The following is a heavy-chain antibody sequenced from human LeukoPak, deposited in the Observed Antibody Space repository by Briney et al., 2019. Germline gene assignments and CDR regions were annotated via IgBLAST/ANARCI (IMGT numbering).Heavy chain of an antibody. Sequence: GGSLRLSCAASEFTFSSYGMHWVRQAPGKGLEWVAFIRYDGSNKYYADSVKGRFTISRDNSKNTLYLQMNSLRAEDTAVYYCAKAPLPAADYWYFDLWGRGTLVTVSS. J-gene: IGHJ2*01. CDR3: AKAPLPAADYWYFDL. D-gene: IGHD2-2*01. CDR2: IRYDGSNK. V-gene: IGHV3-30*02. CDR1: EFTFSSYG.